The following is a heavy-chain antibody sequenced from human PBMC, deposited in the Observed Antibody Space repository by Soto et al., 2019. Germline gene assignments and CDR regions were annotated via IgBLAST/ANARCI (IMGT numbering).Heavy chain of an antibody. V-gene: IGHV1-18*01. J-gene: IGHJ4*02. CDR2: ISAYNGNT. CDR3: PRVLSPYYYDTSAVYHFDY. CDR1: GYTFTSYG. Sequence: QVQLVQSGAEVKKPGASVKVSCKASGYTFTSYGISWVRQAPGQGLEWMGWISAYNGNTNYAQKLQGKFTMTSGASMSTAYMELRSLRSDDTAVYYCPRVLSPYYYDTSAVYHFDYWGQGTLVTVSS. D-gene: IGHD3-22*01.